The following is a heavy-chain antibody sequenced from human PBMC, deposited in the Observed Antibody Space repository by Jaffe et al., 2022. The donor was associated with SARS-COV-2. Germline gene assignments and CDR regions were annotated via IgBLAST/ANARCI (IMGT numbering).Heavy chain of an antibody. CDR3: ARVGSSWYPDY. Sequence: QVQLQESGPGLVKPSQTLSLTCTVSGGSISSGSYYWSWIRQPAGKGLEWIGRIYTSGSTNYNPSLKSRVTISVDTSKNQFSLKLSSVTAADTAVYYCARVGSSWYPDYWGQGTLVTVSS. J-gene: IGHJ4*02. V-gene: IGHV4-61*02. D-gene: IGHD6-13*01. CDR2: IYTSGST. CDR1: GGSISSGSYY.